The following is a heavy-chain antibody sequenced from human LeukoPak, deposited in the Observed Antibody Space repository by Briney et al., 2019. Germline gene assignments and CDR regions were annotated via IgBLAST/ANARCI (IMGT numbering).Heavy chain of an antibody. CDR2: FYHSGST. Sequence: SETLSLTCAVSGGSISSGGYSWSWIRQPPGKGLEWIGYFYHSGSTYYSPSLKSRVTVSVDRSKNQFSLKLSSVTAADTAVYYCARANPKYYYYGMDVWGQGTTVTVSS. CDR3: ARANPKYYYYGMDV. CDR1: GGSISSGGYS. V-gene: IGHV4-30-2*01. J-gene: IGHJ6*02.